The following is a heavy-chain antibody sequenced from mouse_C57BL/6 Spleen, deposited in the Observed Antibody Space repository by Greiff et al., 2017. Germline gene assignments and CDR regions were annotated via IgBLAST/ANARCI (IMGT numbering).Heavy chain of an antibody. V-gene: IGHV8-8*01. Sequence: QVTLKECGPGILQPSQTLSLTCSFSGFSLSTFGMGVGWIRQPSGKGLEWLAHIWWDDDKYYNPALKSRLTISKDTSKNPVFLKIANVDTADTATYDGARRERDRGYYYAMDYWGQGTSVTVSS. D-gene: IGHD3-3*01. CDR3: ARRERDRGYYYAMDY. J-gene: IGHJ4*01. CDR1: GFSLSTFGMG. CDR2: IWWDDDK.